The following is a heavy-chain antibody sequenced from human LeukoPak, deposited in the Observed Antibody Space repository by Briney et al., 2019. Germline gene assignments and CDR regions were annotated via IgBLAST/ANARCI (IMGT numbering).Heavy chain of an antibody. Sequence: ASAKVSCKASGYTFTGYYMHWVRQAPGQGLEWMGWINPNSGGTNYAQKFQGRVTMTRDTSISTAYMELSRLRSDDTAVYYCAREDYDSSGYSDYWGQGTLVTVSS. J-gene: IGHJ4*02. CDR1: GYTFTGYY. V-gene: IGHV1-2*02. CDR3: AREDYDSSGYSDY. D-gene: IGHD3-22*01. CDR2: INPNSGGT.